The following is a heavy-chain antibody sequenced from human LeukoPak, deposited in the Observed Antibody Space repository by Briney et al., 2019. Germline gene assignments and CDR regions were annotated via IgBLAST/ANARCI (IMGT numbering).Heavy chain of an antibody. CDR2: IYYSGST. Sequence: SGTLSLTCTVSGGSLSSGGYYWGWLRQHPGRGGEGIGYIYYSGSTYYNPSHKRRVTISVDTSKNQFSLKLSSVTATDTAVYSCARERGGFGVVMKGAFDIWGQGTMVTVSS. CDR3: ARERGGFGVVMKGAFDI. J-gene: IGHJ3*02. D-gene: IGHD3-3*01. CDR1: GGSLSSGGYY. V-gene: IGHV4-31*03.